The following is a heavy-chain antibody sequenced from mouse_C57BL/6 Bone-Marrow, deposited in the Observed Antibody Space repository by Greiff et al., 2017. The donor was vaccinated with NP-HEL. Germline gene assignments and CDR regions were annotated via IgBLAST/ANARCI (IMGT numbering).Heavy chain of an antibody. D-gene: IGHD1-1*02. V-gene: IGHV14-4*01. CDR2: IDPENGDT. CDR1: GFNIKDDY. Sequence: EVQLQQSGTELVRPGASVKLSCTASGFNIKDDYMHWVKQRPEQGLEWIGWIDPENGDTEYASKFQGKATITADTSSNTAYLQLSSLTSEDTAVYYCSNYGRYFDVWGTGTTVTVSS. J-gene: IGHJ1*03. CDR3: SNYGRYFDV.